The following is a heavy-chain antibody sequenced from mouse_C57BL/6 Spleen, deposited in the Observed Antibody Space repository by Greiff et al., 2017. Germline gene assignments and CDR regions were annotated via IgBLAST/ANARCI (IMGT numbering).Heavy chain of an antibody. CDR2: IYPGDGDT. CDR3: ARGAVVAGGY. V-gene: IGHV1-82*01. CDR1: GYAFSSSW. D-gene: IGHD1-1*01. Sequence: QVQLKESGPELVKPGASVKISCKASGYAFSSSWMNWVKQRPGKGLEWIGRIYPGDGDTNYNGKFKGKATLTADKSSSTAYMQLSSLTSEDSAVYYCARGAVVAGGYWGQGTTLTVSS. J-gene: IGHJ2*01.